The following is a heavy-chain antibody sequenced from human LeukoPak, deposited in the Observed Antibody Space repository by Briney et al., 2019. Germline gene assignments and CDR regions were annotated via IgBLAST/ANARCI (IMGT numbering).Heavy chain of an antibody. CDR3: ARVSGTYAPLDY. V-gene: IGHV1-46*01. D-gene: IGHD1-26*01. Sequence: ASVKVSCKASGYTFTNYYMHWVRQAPGQGLEWMGIINSSGGSTNYAQKFQGRVTMTRDTSTSTVHMELSSLRSEDTAVYYCARVSGTYAPLDYWGQGTLVTVSS. CDR1: GYTFTNYY. CDR2: INSSGGST. J-gene: IGHJ4*02.